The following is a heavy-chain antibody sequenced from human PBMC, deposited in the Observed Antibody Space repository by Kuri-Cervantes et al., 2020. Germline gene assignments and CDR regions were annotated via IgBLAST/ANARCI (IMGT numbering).Heavy chain of an antibody. V-gene: IGHV4-59*01. CDR3: ARAGLPTRSYYYYGMDV. CDR2: ICYSGST. CDR1: GGSISSYD. Sequence: SETLSLTCTVSGGSISSYDWSWIRQPPGKGLEWIGYICYSGSTNDNPSLKSRVTISVDTSKNQFSLKLSSVTAADTAVYYCARAGLPTRSYYYYGMDVWGQGTTVTVSS. D-gene: IGHD5-12*01. J-gene: IGHJ6*02.